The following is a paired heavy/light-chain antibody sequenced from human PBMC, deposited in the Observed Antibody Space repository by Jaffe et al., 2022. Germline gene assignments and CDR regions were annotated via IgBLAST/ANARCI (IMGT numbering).Light chain of an antibody. CDR3: QSYDSSLSASV. V-gene: IGLV1-40*01. CDR2: NNN. CDR1: GYNIGSRYD. J-gene: IGLJ2*01. Sequence: QSVLTQPPSVSGAPGQRVSISCTGNGYNIGSRYDVHWYQQLPGTAPKLLIYNNNIRPSGVPDRFSGSKSGTSASLAITGLQAEDEADYYCQSYDSSLSASVFGGGTKLTVL.
Heavy chain of an antibody. CDR2: MTSSTSYT. CDR3: VREGRCGGGDCYSRRVFDS. CDR1: GFTFNTYN. V-gene: IGHV3-21*06. J-gene: IGHJ4*02. D-gene: IGHD2-21*02. Sequence: EVQLVESGGGLVKPGGSLRVSCAASGFTFNTYNMDWVRQAPGKGLEWVSSMTSSTSYTYYAGSVKGRFTISRDNTNNFLYLQMNSLRVEDTAVYYCVREGRCGGGDCYSRRVFDSWGPGTLVTVSS.